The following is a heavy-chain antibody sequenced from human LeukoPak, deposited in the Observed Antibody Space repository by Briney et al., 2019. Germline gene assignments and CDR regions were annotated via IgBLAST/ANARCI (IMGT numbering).Heavy chain of an antibody. CDR1: GFSFDDYD. D-gene: IGHD3-16*01. V-gene: IGHV3-20*04. CDR3: AREEGGYFDY. J-gene: IGHJ4*02. CDR2: INWNGGST. Sequence: AGGFLRLSCAASGFSFDDYDMSWVRQAPGKGLEWVSGINWNGGSTGYADSVKGRFTISRDNAKNSLYLQMSSLRAEDTALYYCAREEGGYFDYWGQGTLVTVSS.